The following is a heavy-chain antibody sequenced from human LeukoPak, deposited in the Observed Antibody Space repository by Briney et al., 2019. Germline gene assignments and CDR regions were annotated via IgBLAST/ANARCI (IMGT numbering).Heavy chain of an antibody. D-gene: IGHD5-24*01. CDR3: ARRIQRMAPYFFDY. J-gene: IGHJ4*02. Sequence: PGGSLRLSCTASGFTLSSYWMHWVRQAPGKGLVWVSRINSDGGSTSYADSVKGRFTISRDNAKNTLYLQMNSLRAEDTAVYYCARRIQRMAPYFFDYWGQGTLVTVSS. CDR1: GFTLSSYW. CDR2: INSDGGST. V-gene: IGHV3-74*01.